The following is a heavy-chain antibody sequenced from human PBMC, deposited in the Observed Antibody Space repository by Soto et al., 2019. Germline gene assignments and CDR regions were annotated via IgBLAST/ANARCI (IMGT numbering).Heavy chain of an antibody. CDR3: ARDVISAGYSYGHGFDY. CDR2: ISAYNGNT. Sequence: ASVKVSCKASGYTFTSYGISWVRQAPGQGLEWMGWISAYNGNTNYAQKLQGRVTMTTDTSTSTAYMELRSMRSDDTAVYYCARDVISAGYSYGHGFDYWGKETLVPV. V-gene: IGHV1-18*01. J-gene: IGHJ4*02. D-gene: IGHD5-18*01. CDR1: GYTFTSYG.